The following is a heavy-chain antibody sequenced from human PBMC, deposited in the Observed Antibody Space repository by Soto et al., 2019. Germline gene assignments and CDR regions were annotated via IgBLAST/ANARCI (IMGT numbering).Heavy chain of an antibody. CDR1: GGTFSSYA. D-gene: IGHD3-3*01. CDR3: ARDPTGAILGAPSNYHYYGMDV. V-gene: IGHV1-69*13. Sequence: SVKVSCKASGGTFSSYAISWVRQAPGQGLEWMGGIIPIFGAANYAQKFQGRVTITADESTSTAYMELSSLRSEDTAVYYCARDPTGAILGAPSNYHYYGMDVWGQGITVTVAS. J-gene: IGHJ6*02. CDR2: IIPIFGAA.